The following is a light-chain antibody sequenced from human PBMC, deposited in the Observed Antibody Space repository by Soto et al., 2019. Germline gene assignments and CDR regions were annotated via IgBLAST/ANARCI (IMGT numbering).Light chain of an antibody. J-gene: IGLJ1*01. Sequence: QSVLTQPPSVSAAPGQRVTISCSGSSSNIGGNSVSWYQQLPGTAPELLIYDDYKRPSGIPDRFSGSKSGTSATLGITGSQPGDEADYYCGAWDSSLSAYVFGTGPKVTV. CDR3: GAWDSSLSAYV. CDR2: DDY. V-gene: IGLV1-51*01. CDR1: SSNIGGNS.